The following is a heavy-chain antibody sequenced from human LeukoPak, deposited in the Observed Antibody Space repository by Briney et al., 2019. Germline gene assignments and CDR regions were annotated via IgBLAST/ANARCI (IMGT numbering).Heavy chain of an antibody. D-gene: IGHD4-17*01. CDR1: GGSISSSSYY. J-gene: IGHJ5*02. CDR2: IYYSGST. CDR3: ARRXTTVTSYNWFDP. V-gene: IGHV4-61*05. Sequence: SETLXXTCTVSGGSISSSSYYWGWIRQPPGKGLEWIGYIYYSGSTNYNPSLKSRVTISVDTSKNQFSLKLSSVTAADTAVYYXARRXTTVTSYNWFDPWGQGTLVTVSS.